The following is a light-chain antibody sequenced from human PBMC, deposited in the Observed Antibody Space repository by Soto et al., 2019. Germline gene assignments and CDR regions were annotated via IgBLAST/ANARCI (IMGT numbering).Light chain of an antibody. V-gene: IGKV1-6*01. CDR3: LQDYNFPLT. J-gene: IGKJ1*01. CDR2: AAS. CDR1: QAIRND. Sequence: AIRMTQSPSSLSASVGDRVIITCRASQAIRNDLGWYQQKPGQAPKLLISAASNLQSGVPSRFSGSGSGTDFTLTISSLQPEDFATYYCLQDYNFPLTFGQGTKVDI.